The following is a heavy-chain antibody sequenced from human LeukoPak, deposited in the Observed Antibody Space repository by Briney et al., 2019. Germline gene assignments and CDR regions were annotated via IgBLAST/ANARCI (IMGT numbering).Heavy chain of an antibody. CDR3: ALGYNLDYFDY. CDR2: ISYDGSNK. V-gene: IGHV3-30*03. D-gene: IGHD5-24*01. Sequence: GGSLRLSCAASGFTFSSFGIHWVRQAPGKGLEWVAVISYDGSNKYYADSVKGRFTISRDNSKNTLYLQMNSLRAEDTAVYYCALGYNLDYFDYWGQGTLVTVSS. J-gene: IGHJ4*02. CDR1: GFTFSSFG.